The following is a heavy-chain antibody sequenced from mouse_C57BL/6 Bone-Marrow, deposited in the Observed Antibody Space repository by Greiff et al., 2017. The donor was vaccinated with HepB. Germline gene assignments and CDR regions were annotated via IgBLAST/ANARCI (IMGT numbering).Heavy chain of an antibody. CDR3: ARWDHYHAMDY. V-gene: IGHV1-80*01. D-gene: IGHD4-1*01. J-gene: IGHJ4*01. CDR1: GYAFSSYW. CDR2: IYPGDGDT. Sequence: VQVVESGAELVKPGASVKISCKASGYAFSSYWMNWVKQRPGKGLEWIGQIYPGDGDTNYNGKFKGKATLTADKSSSTAYMQLSSLTSEDSAVYFCARWDHYHAMDYWGQGTSVTVSS.